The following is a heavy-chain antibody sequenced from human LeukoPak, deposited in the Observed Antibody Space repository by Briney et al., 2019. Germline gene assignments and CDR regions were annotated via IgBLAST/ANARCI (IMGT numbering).Heavy chain of an antibody. J-gene: IGHJ4*02. CDR2: IDQDGSAT. CDR1: GFTFSHYW. V-gene: IGHV3-7*01. Sequence: GGSLRLSCAASGFTFSHYWMSWVRQAPGKGLEWVANIDQDGSATYYVDSVKGRFTISRDNAKSSLYLQMSSLRAEDTAVYYCARNPAKVVPAVYWGQGTLVTVSS. D-gene: IGHD2-2*01. CDR3: ARNPAKVVPAVY.